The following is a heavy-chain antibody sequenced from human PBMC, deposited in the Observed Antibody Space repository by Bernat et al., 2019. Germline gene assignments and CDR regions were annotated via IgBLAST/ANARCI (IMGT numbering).Heavy chain of an antibody. V-gene: IGHV3-7*03. CDR1: GFTFSSYW. Sequence: EVQLVESGGGLVQPGGSLRLSCAASGFTFSSYWMSWVRQAPGKGLEWVANIKQDGSEKYYVDSVKGRFTISRDNAKNSLYLQMNSLRAEDTAVYYCARDRITMVRGVPQGFDPWGQGTLVTVSS. D-gene: IGHD3-10*01. CDR3: ARDRITMVRGVPQGFDP. CDR2: IKQDGSEK. J-gene: IGHJ5*02.